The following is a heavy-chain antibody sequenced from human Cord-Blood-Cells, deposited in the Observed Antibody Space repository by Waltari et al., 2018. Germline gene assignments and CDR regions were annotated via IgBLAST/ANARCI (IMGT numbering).Heavy chain of an antibody. CDR2: INHGGST. V-gene: IGHV4-34*01. Sequence: QVQLQQWGAGLLKPSETLSLTCAVYGGSFSGYYWSWIRQPPGKGLEWIGEINHGGSTNYNPSLKSRVTISVDTSKTQFSLKLGSVTAADTAVYYCAREPVRMGDYWGQGTLVTVSS. CDR3: AREPVRMGDY. CDR1: GGSFSGYY. D-gene: IGHD1-26*01. J-gene: IGHJ4*02.